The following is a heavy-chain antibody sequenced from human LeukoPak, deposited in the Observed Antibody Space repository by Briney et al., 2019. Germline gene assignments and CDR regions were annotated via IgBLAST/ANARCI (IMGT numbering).Heavy chain of an antibody. CDR3: ARGYSVPKVQAYYFDY. CDR1: GGTFSSYA. CDR2: IIPIFGTA. V-gene: IGHV1-69*13. Sequence: GASVKVSCKASGGTFSSYAISWVRQAPGQGLEWMGGIIPIFGTANYAQKFQGRVTITADESTSTAYVELSSLRSEDTAVYYCARGYSVPKVQAYYFDYWGQGTLVTVSS. J-gene: IGHJ4*02. D-gene: IGHD1-1*01.